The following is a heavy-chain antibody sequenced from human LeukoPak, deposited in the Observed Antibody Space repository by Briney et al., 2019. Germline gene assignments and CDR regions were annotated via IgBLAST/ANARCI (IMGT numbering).Heavy chain of an antibody. CDR1: GFSISSGYY. Sequence: PSETLSLTCTVSGFSISSGYYWSWIRQPPGKGLEWIGYIYYTGSTNYNPSLKSRVTISVDTSKNQFSLKLSSVTAADTAMYYCARFNSGHYNAFDIWGQGTMVTVSS. J-gene: IGHJ3*02. V-gene: IGHV4-61*01. CDR2: IYYTGST. CDR3: ARFNSGHYNAFDI. D-gene: IGHD1-1*01.